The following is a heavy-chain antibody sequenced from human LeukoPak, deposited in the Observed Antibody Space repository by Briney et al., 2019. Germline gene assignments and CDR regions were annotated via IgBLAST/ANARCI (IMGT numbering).Heavy chain of an antibody. Sequence: GGSLRLSCAASGFTFSRYALHWVRQTPGKGLEWVALASFDGSGQYYADFVKGRFTISRDNSKNTLYLQMNSLRPEDTAVYYCARGSVGTPPPFDFWGQGTLVTVSS. D-gene: IGHD2-15*01. CDR1: GFTFSRYA. CDR3: ARGSVGTPPPFDF. J-gene: IGHJ4*02. V-gene: IGHV3-30-3*01. CDR2: ASFDGSGQ.